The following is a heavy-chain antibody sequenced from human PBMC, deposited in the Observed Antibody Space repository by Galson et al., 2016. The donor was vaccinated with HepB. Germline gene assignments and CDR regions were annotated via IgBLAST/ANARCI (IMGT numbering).Heavy chain of an antibody. V-gene: IGHV1-69*06. CDR2: IIPLFGAT. J-gene: IGHJ2*01. CDR1: GGTFSNFA. CDR3: ARDRNPINWYFDL. Sequence: SVKVSCKASGGTFSNFAISWLRQAPGQGLEWMGGIIPLFGATNYAQKFQGRVTITADKSTTTVYMDLGSLRSEDTAVYYCARDRNPINWYFDLWGRGTLVTVSS.